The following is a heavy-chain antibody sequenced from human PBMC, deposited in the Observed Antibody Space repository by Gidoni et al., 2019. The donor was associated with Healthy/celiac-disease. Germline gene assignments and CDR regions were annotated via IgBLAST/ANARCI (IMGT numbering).Heavy chain of an antibody. CDR3: ARSHATAGLFDWRDAFDI. D-gene: IGHD3-22*01. CDR1: GFTVSRNY. J-gene: IGHJ3*02. CDR2: IYRGGGT. Sequence: EGQLVESGGGLIQPGGSVRLSGAASGFTVSRNYMSGGRQAPGKGLEGVSFIYRGGGTYYAGSVKGRFTISRDHSKNTLYLQMNSLRAEDTAVYYRARSHATAGLFDWRDAFDIWGQGTMVTVSS. V-gene: IGHV3-53*01.